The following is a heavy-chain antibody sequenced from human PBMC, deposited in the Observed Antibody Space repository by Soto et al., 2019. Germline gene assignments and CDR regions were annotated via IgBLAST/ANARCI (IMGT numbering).Heavy chain of an antibody. Sequence: GESLKISCKGSGYSFAGYWITWVRQKPGKGLEWMGRIDPSDSQTYYSPSFRGHVTISVTKSITTVFLQWSSLRASDTAMYYCARQIYDSDTDPNFQNYLESWGQGTPVTLSS. CDR2: IDPSDSQT. D-gene: IGHD3-22*01. V-gene: IGHV5-10-1*01. CDR1: GYSFAGYW. J-gene: IGHJ4*02. CDR3: ARQIYDSDTDPNFQNYLES.